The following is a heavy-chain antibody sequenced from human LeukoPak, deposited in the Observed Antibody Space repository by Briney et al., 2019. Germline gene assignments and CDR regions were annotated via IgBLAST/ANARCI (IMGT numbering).Heavy chain of an antibody. J-gene: IGHJ4*02. D-gene: IGHD1-26*01. V-gene: IGHV1-2*02. Sequence: ASVKVSCKASGYTFTGYYIHWVRQAPGQGLEWMGWINPNSGGTNYAQKFQGRVTMTRDTSISTAYMELSRLRSDDTAVYYCARDGHYQVGANDYWGQGTLVTVSS. CDR3: ARDGHYQVGANDY. CDR2: INPNSGGT. CDR1: GYTFTGYY.